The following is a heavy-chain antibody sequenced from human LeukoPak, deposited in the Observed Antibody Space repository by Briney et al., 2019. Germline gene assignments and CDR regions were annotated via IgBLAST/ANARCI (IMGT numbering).Heavy chain of an antibody. CDR2: IKRKSDGDTT. CDR3: STEWNYGSGSIFDY. Sequence: GGSLRLSCAPSGFTFSNAWTSWVRQAPGKGLEWVGRIKRKSDGDTTDYAASVKGRFTISRDDSKNTLSLQMNSLKTEDTAVYYCSTEWNYGSGSIFDYWGQGTLVTVAS. D-gene: IGHD3-10*01. CDR1: GFTFSNAW. V-gene: IGHV3-15*01. J-gene: IGHJ4*02.